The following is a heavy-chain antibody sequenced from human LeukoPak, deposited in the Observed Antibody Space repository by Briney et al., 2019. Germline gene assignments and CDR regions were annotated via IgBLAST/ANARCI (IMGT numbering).Heavy chain of an antibody. CDR1: GGSFSGYY. Sequence: SETLSLTCAACGGSFSGYYWSWIRQPPGQGLEWIGEINHSGSTKYNPSLKSRVTISIDTSKNQFSLKLSSVTAADTAVYYCARGLTSAEDDYGGNSGDYWGQGTLVTVSS. CDR2: INHSGST. J-gene: IGHJ4*02. D-gene: IGHD4-23*01. CDR3: ARGLTSAEDDYGGNSGDY. V-gene: IGHV4-34*01.